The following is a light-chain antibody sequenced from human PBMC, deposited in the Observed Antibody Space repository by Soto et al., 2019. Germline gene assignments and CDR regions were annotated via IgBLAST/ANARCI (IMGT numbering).Light chain of an antibody. Sequence: EMVLTQSPGTLSLSPGERATLSCRASQSVSSSYLAWYQQKPGQAPRLLIYGASSRATGIPDRFSGSGSGTDFTLTITRLETADFAVYYCQQYGSSPQTFGQGTKV. V-gene: IGKV3-20*01. CDR3: QQYGSSPQT. CDR1: QSVSSSY. J-gene: IGKJ1*01. CDR2: GAS.